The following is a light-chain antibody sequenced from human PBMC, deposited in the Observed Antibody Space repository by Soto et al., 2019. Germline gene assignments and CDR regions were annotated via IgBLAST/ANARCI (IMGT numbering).Light chain of an antibody. CDR1: SSNIGRNT. J-gene: IGLJ2*01. V-gene: IGLV1-44*01. Sequence: QSVLTQPPSASGTPGQRVTISCSGSSSNIGRNTVNWYQQVPGTAPKLLIYGYNQRPSGVSDRFSGSKSGTSASLAISGLQSEDEADYYCTAWDGSLNGPVFGGGTKLTVL. CDR2: GYN. CDR3: TAWDGSLNGPV.